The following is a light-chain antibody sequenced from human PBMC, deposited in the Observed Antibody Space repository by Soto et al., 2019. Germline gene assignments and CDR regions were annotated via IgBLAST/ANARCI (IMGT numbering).Light chain of an antibody. CDR2: GNS. J-gene: IGLJ3*02. CDR3: QSCDSSLSGWV. V-gene: IGLV1-40*01. CDR1: SSNIGAGYN. Sequence: QSVLTQPPSVSGAPGQRVTISCTGSSSNIGAGYNVHWYQQLPGTAPKLLIYGNSNRPSGVPDRFSGSKSGTSASLAITGLQAEDEADYYGQSCDSSLSGWVFGGGTTLSV.